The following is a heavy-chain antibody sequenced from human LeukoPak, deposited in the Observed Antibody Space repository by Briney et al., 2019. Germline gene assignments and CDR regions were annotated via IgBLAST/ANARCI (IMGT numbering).Heavy chain of an antibody. CDR2: IYSGGST. Sequence: PGGSLRLSCAASGFTFSSNYMNWVRQAPGKGLEWVSVIYSGGSTYYADSVKGRFTISRDNSKNTLYLQMNSLRAEDTAVYYCARSRGAAYWYFDLWGRGTLVTVSS. D-gene: IGHD6-25*01. V-gene: IGHV3-66*02. CDR3: ARSRGAAYWYFDL. CDR1: GFTFSSNY. J-gene: IGHJ2*01.